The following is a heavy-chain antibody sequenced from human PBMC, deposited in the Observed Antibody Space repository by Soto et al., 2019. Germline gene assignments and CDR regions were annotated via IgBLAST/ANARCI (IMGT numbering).Heavy chain of an antibody. J-gene: IGHJ4*02. V-gene: IGHV4-59*01. D-gene: IGHD6-13*01. CDR2: IFHSGTT. Sequence: PSETLSVTCTFSVASISISYWSWIRQPPGKGLEWIGYIFHSGTTNYNPSLKSRVTISVDTSKNQFSLNLSSLTTADTAVYFCARGGNRYSSTSYGLGGFDYWGQGTLVTVSS. CDR1: VASISISY. CDR3: ARGGNRYSSTSYGLGGFDY.